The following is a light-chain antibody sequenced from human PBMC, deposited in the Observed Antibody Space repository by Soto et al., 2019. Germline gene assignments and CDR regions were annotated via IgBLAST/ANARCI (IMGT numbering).Light chain of an antibody. J-gene: IGLJ1*01. CDR2: EVS. CDR3: SSYTSSSPYV. Sequence: QSALTQPASVSGSPGQSITISCTGTSSDLGGYNYVSWYQQHPGKAPKLMIYEVSKRPSGVSNRFSGSKSGNTASLTISGLQAEDEADYYCSSYTSSSPYVFGAGTKLTVL. CDR1: SSDLGGYNY. V-gene: IGLV2-14*01.